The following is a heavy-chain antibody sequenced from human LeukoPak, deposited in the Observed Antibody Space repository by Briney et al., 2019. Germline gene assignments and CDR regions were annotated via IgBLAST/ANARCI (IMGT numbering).Heavy chain of an antibody. J-gene: IGHJ6*03. CDR1: GYSFTSYW. CDR3: ARQAGSYYDILTGQYYYYYYMDV. Sequence: GESLKISCKGSGYSFTSYWIGWVRQMPGKGLEWMGIIYPGDSDTRYSPSFQGQVTISADKSISTAYLQWSSLKASDTAMYYCARQAGSYYDILTGQYYYYYYMDVWGKGTTVTVSS. V-gene: IGHV5-51*01. CDR2: IYPGDSDT. D-gene: IGHD3-9*01.